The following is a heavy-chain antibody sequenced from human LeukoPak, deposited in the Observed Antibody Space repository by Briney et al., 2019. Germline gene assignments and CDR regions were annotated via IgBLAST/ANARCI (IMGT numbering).Heavy chain of an antibody. J-gene: IGHJ5*02. CDR3: ARGGYYGSGNDFRFDP. D-gene: IGHD3-10*01. CDR2: IHYTGST. V-gene: IGHV4-61*01. Sequence: SETLSLTCTVSGASITSTTYYWSWIRQSPGKGLECIGYIHYTGSTNYNPSLKSRVTISVETSKNQFSLKLKSVTAADTAVYYCARGGYYGSGNDFRFDPWGQGTLVTVSS. CDR1: GASITSTTYY.